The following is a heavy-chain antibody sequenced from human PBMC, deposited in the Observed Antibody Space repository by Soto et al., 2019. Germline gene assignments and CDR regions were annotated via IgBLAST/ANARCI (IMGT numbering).Heavy chain of an antibody. CDR2: IDPSDYYT. CDR3: TRQIAVPSFNP. CDR1: GYSLTRYW. Sequence: GESLKISCKGSGYSLTRYWISWVRQMPGKGLEWMGRIDPSDYYTNYSPSFQGHVTISADKSISTAYLQWSSLEASDTAMYNCTRQIAVPSFNPWGQATLVTDSS. V-gene: IGHV5-10-1*01. J-gene: IGHJ5*02. D-gene: IGHD6-19*01.